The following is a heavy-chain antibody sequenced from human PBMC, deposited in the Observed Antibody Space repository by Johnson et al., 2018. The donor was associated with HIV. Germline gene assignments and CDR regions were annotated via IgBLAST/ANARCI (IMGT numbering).Heavy chain of an antibody. CDR1: GFTFSSYA. J-gene: IGHJ3*02. CDR3: AREGGQWLVLVDAFDI. Sequence: QMLLVESGGGVVQPGRSLRLSCAASGFTFSSYAMHWVRQAPGKGLEWVAVISYDGSNKYYADSVKGRFTISRDNSKNTLYLQMNSLRAEDTAVYYCAREGGQWLVLVDAFDIWGQGTMVTGSS. CDR2: ISYDGSNK. V-gene: IGHV3-30-3*01. D-gene: IGHD6-19*01.